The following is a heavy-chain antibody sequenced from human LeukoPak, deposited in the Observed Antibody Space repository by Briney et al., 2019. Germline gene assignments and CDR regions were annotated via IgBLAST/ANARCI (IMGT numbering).Heavy chain of an antibody. D-gene: IGHD5-12*01. CDR2: IHHSGST. CDR1: GGSISSGNR. J-gene: IGHJ4*02. CDR3: WHSGYEAGFDY. V-gene: IGHV4-4*02. Sequence: SETLSLTCAVSGGSISSGNRWSWVRQPPGKGLEWIGEIHHSGSTNYNPSLKSRVTISVDNSKNQFSLKVRSVTAADTAVYYCWHSGYEAGFDYWGQGTLVTVSS.